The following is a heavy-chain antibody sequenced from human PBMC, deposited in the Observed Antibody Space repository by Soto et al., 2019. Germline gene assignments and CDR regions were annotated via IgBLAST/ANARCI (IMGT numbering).Heavy chain of an antibody. D-gene: IGHD2-15*01. CDR2: INHSGST. Sequence: SETLSLTCAGYGGSFSGYYWHWIRQPPGKGLEWIGEINHSGSTNYNPSLKSRVIISVDTSKKQFSLKLSSVTAADTAVYYCARADVVVVAATRYYYSSMDVWGKGTTVTVSS. CDR3: ARADVVVVAATRYYYSSMDV. V-gene: IGHV4-34*01. J-gene: IGHJ6*04. CDR1: GGSFSGYY.